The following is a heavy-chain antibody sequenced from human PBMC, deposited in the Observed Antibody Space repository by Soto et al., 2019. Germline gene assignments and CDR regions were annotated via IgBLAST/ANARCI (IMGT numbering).Heavy chain of an antibody. Sequence: QVQLQQWGAGLLKPSETLSLTCAVNGGSFTGYYGAWIRQSPEKGLEWIGEISHSGTTKYNPSLKSRVTISVDTAKNQFSLKLSSVTGADAGMYYWARNGGNTWYYFDSWGQGTVVTVSS. J-gene: IGHJ4*02. D-gene: IGHD6-13*01. CDR2: ISHSGTT. CDR1: GGSFTGYY. CDR3: ARNGGNTWYYFDS. V-gene: IGHV4-34*01.